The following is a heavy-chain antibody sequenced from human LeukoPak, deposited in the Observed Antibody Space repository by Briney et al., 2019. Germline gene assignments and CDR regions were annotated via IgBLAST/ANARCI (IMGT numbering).Heavy chain of an antibody. Sequence: SETLSLTCTVSGGSISSSSYYWGWIRQPPGKGLEWIGSIDYSGNTYYNPSLKSRVTISGDTSKNQFSLRLSSVTAADTAVYYCARDVTGTTTSGFDYWGQGTLVTVSS. CDR2: IDYSGNT. CDR1: GGSISSSSYY. D-gene: IGHD1-20*01. J-gene: IGHJ4*02. V-gene: IGHV4-39*07. CDR3: ARDVTGTTTSGFDY.